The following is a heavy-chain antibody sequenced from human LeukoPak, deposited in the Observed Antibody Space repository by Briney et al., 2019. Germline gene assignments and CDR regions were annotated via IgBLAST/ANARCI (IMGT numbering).Heavy chain of an antibody. J-gene: IGHJ6*02. CDR1: GFTVSSNY. CDR3: ATDRYYTMNI. Sequence: GSLRLSCAASGFTVSSNYMSWVRQAPGKGLEWVSVIYSGGSTYYADSVKGRFTISRDNAKNTLYLQMNSLRVDDTAVYYCATDRYYTMNIWGQGTTVTVSS. V-gene: IGHV3-53*01. CDR2: IYSGGST.